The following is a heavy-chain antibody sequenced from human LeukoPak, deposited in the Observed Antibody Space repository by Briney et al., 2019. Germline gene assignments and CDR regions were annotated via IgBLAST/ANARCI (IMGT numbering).Heavy chain of an antibody. CDR1: GGSISSSSYY. V-gene: IGHV4-39*01. Sequence: SETLSLTCTVSGGSISSSSYYWGWIRQPPGKGLEWIGSIHYSGSTYYNPSLKSRVTISVDTSKNQFSLKLSSVTAADTAVYYCARHSFGYCSSTSCYMPDYWGQGTLVTVSS. CDR2: IHYSGST. J-gene: IGHJ4*02. CDR3: ARHSFGYCSSTSCYMPDY. D-gene: IGHD2-2*03.